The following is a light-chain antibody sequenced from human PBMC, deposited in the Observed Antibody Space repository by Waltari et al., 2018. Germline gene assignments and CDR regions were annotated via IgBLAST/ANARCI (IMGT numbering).Light chain of an antibody. V-gene: IGLV2-14*01. CDR2: EVS. Sequence: QSALTQPASVSGSPGQSITIPCPGTTRDVGGYTYVSWHQQHPGKAPKLIIFEVSYRPSGVSNRFSGSKSGNTASLTISGLQPDDEADYYCSSYTSTTDLVFGGGTKVTVL. CDR1: TRDVGGYTY. CDR3: SSYTSTTDLV. J-gene: IGLJ3*02.